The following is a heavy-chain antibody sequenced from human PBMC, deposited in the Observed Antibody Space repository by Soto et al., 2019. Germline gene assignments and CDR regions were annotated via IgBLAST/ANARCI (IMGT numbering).Heavy chain of an antibody. CDR2: IYPGDSDT. V-gene: IGHV5-51*01. D-gene: IGHD2-2*01. Sequence: GESLKISCNGSGYSFTSDWIGWVRQMPGKGLEWMGIIYPGDSDTRYSPSFQGQVTISADKTISTAYLQWSSLKASDTAMYYCARLGRCSSTSCFYYYYGMDVWGQGTTVTVSS. CDR1: GYSFTSDW. J-gene: IGHJ6*02. CDR3: ARLGRCSSTSCFYYYYGMDV.